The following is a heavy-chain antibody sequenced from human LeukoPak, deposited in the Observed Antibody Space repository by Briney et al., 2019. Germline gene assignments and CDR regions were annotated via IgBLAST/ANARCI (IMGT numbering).Heavy chain of an antibody. J-gene: IGHJ4*02. D-gene: IGHD1-26*01. V-gene: IGHV3-23*01. Sequence: SAISCSGGNTYYPHSVKGRFTISRHNSKHTLYLQMKSLRAEDTAVYYCAKDGVGATTNFDSWGQGTLVTVSS. CDR2: ISCSGGNT. CDR3: AKDGVGATTNFDS.